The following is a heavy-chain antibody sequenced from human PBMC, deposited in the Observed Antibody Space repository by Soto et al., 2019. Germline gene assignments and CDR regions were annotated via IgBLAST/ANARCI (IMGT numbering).Heavy chain of an antibody. Sequence: QLQLQESGPGLVKPSETLSLTCTVSGGSISSSSYYWGWIRQPPGKGLECIGSIYYSGSTYYNPSLKSRAAISVDTSKNQFSLKLSSVTAAATAVYYCARRGSSSWYGYWGQGTLVTVSS. J-gene: IGHJ4*02. CDR2: IYYSGST. V-gene: IGHV4-39*01. D-gene: IGHD6-13*01. CDR3: ARRGSSSWYGY. CDR1: GGSISSSSYY.